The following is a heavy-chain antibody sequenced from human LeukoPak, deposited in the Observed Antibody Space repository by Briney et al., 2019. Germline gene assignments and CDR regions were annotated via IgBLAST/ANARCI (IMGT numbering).Heavy chain of an antibody. CDR2: TYYRSKWHN. Sequence: SQTLSLTCAISGDSVSNKNTAWNWIRQSPSRGLEWLGRTYYRSKWHNTYAASVESRITINPDTSKNQFSLQLNSVTPEDTAVYYCAKWMVRGVDYWGQGTLVTVSS. CDR3: AKWMVRGVDY. D-gene: IGHD3-10*01. V-gene: IGHV6-1*01. J-gene: IGHJ4*02. CDR1: GDSVSNKNTA.